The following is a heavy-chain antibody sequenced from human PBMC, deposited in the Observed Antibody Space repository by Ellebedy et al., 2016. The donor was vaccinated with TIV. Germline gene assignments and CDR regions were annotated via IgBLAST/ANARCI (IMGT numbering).Heavy chain of an antibody. V-gene: IGHV1-46*01. CDR2: INPSCGST. Sequence: AASVQVSCKASGYTFTSYYMHWVRQAPRQGLEWMGIINPSCGSTSYAQKFQGRVTMTRDTSTSTVYMELSRLRSEDTAVYYCARDGSGSYRGRRFDYWGQGTLVTVSS. D-gene: IGHD1-26*01. CDR3: ARDGSGSYRGRRFDY. J-gene: IGHJ4*02. CDR1: GYTFTSYY.